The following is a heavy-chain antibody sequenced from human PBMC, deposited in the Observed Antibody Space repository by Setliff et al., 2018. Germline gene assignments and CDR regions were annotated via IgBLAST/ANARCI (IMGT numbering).Heavy chain of an antibody. J-gene: IGHJ4*02. CDR3: ARGGGRYHAAS. V-gene: IGHV4-61*09. D-gene: IGHD1-26*01. CDR2: IYTSWST. Sequence: SETLSLTCTVSGDSISSRRSYWGWFRQPAGKGLEWIGQIYTSWSTNYNPSLKSRAIMSIDKSKNQFSLNLSSVTAADTAVYYCARGGGRYHAASWGQGTMVTVSS. CDR1: GDSISSRRSY.